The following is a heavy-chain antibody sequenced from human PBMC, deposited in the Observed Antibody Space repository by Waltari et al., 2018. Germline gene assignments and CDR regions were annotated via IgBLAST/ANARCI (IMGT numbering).Heavy chain of an antibody. Sequence: QVQLQQWGAGLLKPSETLSLTCAVYGGSFSGYYWSWIRQPPGKGLEWIGEINHSVSTNYNPSLKSRVTISVDTSKNQFSRKLSSVTAADTAVYYCARNPGGYYFVYWGQGTLVTVSS. CDR3: ARNPGGYYFVY. CDR1: GGSFSGYY. CDR2: INHSVST. V-gene: IGHV4-34*01. D-gene: IGHD3-10*01. J-gene: IGHJ4*02.